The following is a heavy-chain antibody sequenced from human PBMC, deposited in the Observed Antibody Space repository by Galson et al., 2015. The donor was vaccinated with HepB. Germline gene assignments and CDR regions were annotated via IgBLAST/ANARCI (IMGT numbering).Heavy chain of an antibody. J-gene: IGHJ4*02. CDR2: ISSSSSTI. D-gene: IGHD4-17*01. CDR1: GFTFSSYS. V-gene: IGHV3-48*02. Sequence: SLRLSCAASGFTFSSYSMNWVRQAPGKGLEWVSCISSSSSTIYYADSVKGRFTISRDNAKNSLYLQMNSLRDEDTAVYYCARDGDYGDYGSFDYWGQGTLVTVSS. CDR3: ARDGDYGDYGSFDY.